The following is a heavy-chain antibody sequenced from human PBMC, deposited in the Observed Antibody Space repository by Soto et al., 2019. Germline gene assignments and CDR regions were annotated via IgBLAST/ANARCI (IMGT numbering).Heavy chain of an antibody. V-gene: IGHV1-3*01. D-gene: IGHD2-2*02. J-gene: IGHJ3*02. Sequence: ASVKVSCKASGYTFTSYAMHWVRQAPGQRLEWMGWINAGNGNTKYSQKFQGRVTITRDTPASTAYMELSSLRSEDTAVYYCARGLYCSSTSCYRYSDAFDIWGQGTMVTVSS. CDR1: GYTFTSYA. CDR2: INAGNGNT. CDR3: ARGLYCSSTSCYRYSDAFDI.